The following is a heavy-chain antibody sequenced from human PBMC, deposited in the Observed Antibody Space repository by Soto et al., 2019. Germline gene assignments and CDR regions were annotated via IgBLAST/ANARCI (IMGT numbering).Heavy chain of an antibody. D-gene: IGHD3-10*01. V-gene: IGHV3-11*01. J-gene: IGHJ6*02. CDR3: ARVRFGEWGYAMDV. Sequence: QVQLVESGGGLVKPGGSLRLSCAASGLTFSDCYMNWIRQAPEKGLEWVSYISSSGSSINYAGSVKGRFTISRDNAKNSLYLQMNSLRAEDTAMYYCARVRFGEWGYAMDVWGQGTTVTVSS. CDR2: ISSSGSSI. CDR1: GLTFSDCY.